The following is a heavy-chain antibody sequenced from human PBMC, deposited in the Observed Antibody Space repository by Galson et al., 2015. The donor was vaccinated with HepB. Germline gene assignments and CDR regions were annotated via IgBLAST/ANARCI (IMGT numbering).Heavy chain of an antibody. J-gene: IGHJ6*02. CDR2: INSDGSST. D-gene: IGHD6-6*01. V-gene: IGHV3-74*01. CDR1: GFTFSSYW. CDR3: ARDLVTIAARPLYGMDV. Sequence: SLRLSCAASGFTFSSYWTHWVRQAPGKGLVWVSRINSDGSSTSYADSVKGRFTISRDNAKNTLYLQMNSLRAEDTAVYYCARDLVTIAARPLYGMDVWGQGTTVTVSS.